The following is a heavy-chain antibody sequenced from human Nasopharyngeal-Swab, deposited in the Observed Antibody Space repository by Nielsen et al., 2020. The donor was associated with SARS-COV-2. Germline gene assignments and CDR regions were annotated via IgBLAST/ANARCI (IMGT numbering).Heavy chain of an antibody. Sequence: GESLKISCAASGFTFSTYAMNWVRQAPGKGLEWVAAIVGSGDISGSGGNTYYADSVKGRFTTSRDNSKNTLSLQMNSLRAEDTAVYYCAKDLRGPYFFWGQGTLVTVSS. CDR2: IVGSGDISGSGGNT. J-gene: IGHJ4*02. CDR3: AKDLRGPYFF. D-gene: IGHD2/OR15-2a*01. CDR1: GFTFSTYA. V-gene: IGHV3-23*01.